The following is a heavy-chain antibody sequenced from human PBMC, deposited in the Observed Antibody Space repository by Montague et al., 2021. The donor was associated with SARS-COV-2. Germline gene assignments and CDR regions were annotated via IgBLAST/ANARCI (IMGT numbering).Heavy chain of an antibody. CDR1: GTSITSTSYY. CDR2: ISYRGIT. CDR3: VRPHRPGWVDP. Sequence: SETLSLTCTVSGTSITSTSYYWAWIRQSPAGDLEWLGTISYRGITYSNPSLNSRVSVSADTSKNQVSLNLDSVTAADTAVYYCVRPHRPGWVDPWGQGTLVTVSS. J-gene: IGHJ5*02. V-gene: IGHV4-39*01.